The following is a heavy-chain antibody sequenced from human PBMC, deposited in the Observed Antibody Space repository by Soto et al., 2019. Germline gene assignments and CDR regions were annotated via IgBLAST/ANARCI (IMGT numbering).Heavy chain of an antibody. CDR2: ISYDGSNK. V-gene: IGHV3-30*18. J-gene: IGHJ4*02. D-gene: IGHD6-19*01. Sequence: QVQLVESGGGVVQPGRSLRLSCAASGFTFSSYGMHWVRQAPGKGLEWVAVISYDGSNKYYADSVKGRFTISSDNSKNTLYLQMNSLRAEDTAVSYCAKELWGQWLAADYWGQGTLVTVSS. CDR3: AKELWGQWLAADY. CDR1: GFTFSSYG.